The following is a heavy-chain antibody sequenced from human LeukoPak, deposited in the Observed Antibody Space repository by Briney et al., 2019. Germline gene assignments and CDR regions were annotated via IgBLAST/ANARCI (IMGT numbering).Heavy chain of an antibody. D-gene: IGHD2-21*02. CDR3: ARDSAAYCGGDCYPD. Sequence: QSGGSLRLSCAASGFTVSSNYMSWVRQAPGKGLEWVSVIYSGGSTYYADSVKGRFTISRDNSKNTLYLQMNSLGAEDTAVYYCARDSAAYCGGDCYPDWGQGTLVTVSS. V-gene: IGHV3-53*01. CDR2: IYSGGST. CDR1: GFTVSSNY. J-gene: IGHJ4*02.